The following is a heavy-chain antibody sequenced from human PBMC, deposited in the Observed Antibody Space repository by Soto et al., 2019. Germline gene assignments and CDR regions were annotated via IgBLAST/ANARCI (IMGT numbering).Heavy chain of an antibody. J-gene: IGHJ4*02. CDR3: ARSLSSDSSGHPSFEY. CDR2: IYYSGST. Sequence: LSLTCTFSFGSIIILFYYCIWIRQHPWNGLEWIGYIYYSGSTYYNPSLKIRVTISVDTSKNQFSLKLSSVTAADTAVYYCARSLSSDSSGHPSFEYWGKGTMVNVSS. V-gene: IGHV4-31*03. D-gene: IGHD3-22*01. CDR1: FGSIIILFYY.